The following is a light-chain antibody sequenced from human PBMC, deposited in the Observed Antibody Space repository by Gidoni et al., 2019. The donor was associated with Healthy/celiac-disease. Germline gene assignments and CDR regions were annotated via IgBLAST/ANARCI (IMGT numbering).Light chain of an antibody. Sequence: QSALTQPASVSGSPGQSRTISCTGTSSDVGCYNYVSWYQQHPGKAPNLMIYDVSNRPSGVSNRFSGSKSGNTASLTISVLQAEDEADYYCSSYTSSSTYVFGTGTKVTVL. CDR3: SSYTSSSTYV. CDR1: SSDVGCYNY. J-gene: IGLJ1*01. CDR2: DVS. V-gene: IGLV2-14*01.